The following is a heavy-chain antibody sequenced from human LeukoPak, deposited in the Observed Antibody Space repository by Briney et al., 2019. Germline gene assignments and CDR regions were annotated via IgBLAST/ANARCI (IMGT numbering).Heavy chain of an antibody. CDR3: AKDPPWWGTMIVVVTPD. CDR2: ISGSGGST. J-gene: IGHJ4*02. Sequence: GGSLRLSCAASGFTFSSYAMSWVRQAPGKGLEWVSAISGSGGSTYYADSVKGRFTISRDNSKNTLYLQMNSLRAEDTAVYYCAKDPPWWGTMIVVVTPDWGQGTLVTVSS. CDR1: GFTFSSYA. V-gene: IGHV3-23*01. D-gene: IGHD3-22*01.